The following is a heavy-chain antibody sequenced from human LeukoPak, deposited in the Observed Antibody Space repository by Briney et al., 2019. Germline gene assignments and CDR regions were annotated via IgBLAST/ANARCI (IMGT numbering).Heavy chain of an antibody. CDR2: SSGNTGAT. V-gene: IGHV3-23*01. CDR3: ARKWWENWFDS. CDR1: GFTFKNFV. Sequence: GGSLRLSCAASGFTFKNFVMTWVRQAPGQGLDWVLASSGNTGATYYADPVKGRFTISRDNSKNTLYLQMNSLRAEDTAVYYCARKWWENWFDSWGQGALVTVSA. J-gene: IGHJ5*01. D-gene: IGHD2-15*01.